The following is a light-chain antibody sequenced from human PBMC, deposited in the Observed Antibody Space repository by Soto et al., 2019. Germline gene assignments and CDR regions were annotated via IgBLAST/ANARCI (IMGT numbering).Light chain of an antibody. V-gene: IGKV3-11*01. CDR3: QQCSKWPMYT. Sequence: EIVLTQSPDTLSLSPGERATLSCRASQNVGTYLTWFQQKPGQAPRRLIYDASTRVSGVPARFSGSGSGTDFTLTISSLGPEVFAVYFCQQCSKWPMYTFGQGTKLEIK. CDR1: QNVGTY. J-gene: IGKJ2*01. CDR2: DAS.